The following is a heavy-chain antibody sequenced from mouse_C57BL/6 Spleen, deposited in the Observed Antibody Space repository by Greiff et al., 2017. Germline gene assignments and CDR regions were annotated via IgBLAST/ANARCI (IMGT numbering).Heavy chain of an antibody. CDR2: IYPGSGNT. J-gene: IGHJ2*01. CDR3: ARSWGYCNYVDY. Sequence: VQGVESGAELVRPGASVKLSCKASGYTFTDYYINWVKQRPGQGLEWIERIYPGSGNTYYNEKFKGKATLTAEKSSSTAYMHLSSLTSEDSAFYFYARSWGYCNYVDYWGKGTALTVSS. CDR1: GYTFTDYY. V-gene: IGHV1-76*01. D-gene: IGHD4-1*01.